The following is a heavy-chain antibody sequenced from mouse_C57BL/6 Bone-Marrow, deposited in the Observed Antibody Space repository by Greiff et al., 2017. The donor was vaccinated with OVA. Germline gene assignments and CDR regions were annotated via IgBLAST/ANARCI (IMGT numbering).Heavy chain of an antibody. Sequence: VMLVESGGGLVKPGGSLKLSCAASGFTFSSYAMSWVRQTPEKRLEWVATISDGGSYTYYSDNVKGRFTITRDNAKNNLYLQMSHLKSEDTAMYYCARVDPTSYDYWGRGTTLTVSS. CDR3: ARVDPTSYDY. V-gene: IGHV5-4*03. D-gene: IGHD1-1*01. CDR1: GFTFSSYA. CDR2: ISDGGSYT. J-gene: IGHJ2*01.